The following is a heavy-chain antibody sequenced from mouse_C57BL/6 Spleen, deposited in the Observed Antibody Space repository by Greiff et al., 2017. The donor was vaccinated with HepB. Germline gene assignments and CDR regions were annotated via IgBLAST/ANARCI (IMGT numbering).Heavy chain of an antibody. V-gene: IGHV1-52*01. J-gene: IGHJ3*01. CDR2: IDPSDSET. D-gene: IGHD2-10*01. CDR3: ARTYYGAWFAY. Sequence: QVQLQQPGAELVRPGSSVKLSCKASGYTFTSYWMHWVKQRPIQGLEWIGNIDPSDSETHYNQKFKDKATLTVDKSSSTAYMQLSSLTSEDSAVYYCARTYYGAWFAYWGQGTLVTVSA. CDR1: GYTFTSYW.